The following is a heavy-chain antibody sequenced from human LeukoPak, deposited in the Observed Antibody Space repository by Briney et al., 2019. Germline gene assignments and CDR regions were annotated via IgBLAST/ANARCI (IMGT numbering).Heavy chain of an antibody. CDR2: INPNTGDT. Sequence: ASVKVSCKASGYTFSGYYMHWVRQAPGQGLEWMAWINPNTGDTNYPQKFQGRVTMTRDTSIRTVYMELNRLTSDDTAVYYCASAGSVWGSYRHDAFDIWGEGTMVTVSS. V-gene: IGHV1-2*02. D-gene: IGHD3-16*02. J-gene: IGHJ3*02. CDR3: ASAGSVWGSYRHDAFDI. CDR1: GYTFSGYY.